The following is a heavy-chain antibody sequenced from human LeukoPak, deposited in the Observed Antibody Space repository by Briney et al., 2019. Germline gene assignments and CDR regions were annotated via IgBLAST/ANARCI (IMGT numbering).Heavy chain of an antibody. CDR1: GFTFSSYV. CDR3: ARDPIYGDYGLRISFDY. V-gene: IGHV3-23*01. Sequence: PGGSLRLSCAASGFTFSSYVMSWVRQAPGKGLEWVSAISGSGGSTYYADSVKGRFTISRDNSKNTLYLQMNSLRAEDTAVYYCARDPIYGDYGLRISFDYWGQGTLVTVSS. J-gene: IGHJ4*02. CDR2: ISGSGGST. D-gene: IGHD4-17*01.